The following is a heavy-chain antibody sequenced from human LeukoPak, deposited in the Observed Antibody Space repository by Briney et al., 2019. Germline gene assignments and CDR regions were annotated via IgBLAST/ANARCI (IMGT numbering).Heavy chain of an antibody. J-gene: IGHJ4*02. CDR1: GGTFSSYA. Sequence: SVKVSCKASGGTFSSYAISWVRQAPGQGLEWMGGIIPIFGTANYAQKFQGRVTMTRDTSTSTVYMELSSLRSEDTAVYYCARDLWGSTDYWGQGTLVTVSS. D-gene: IGHD3-16*01. V-gene: IGHV1-69*05. CDR2: IIPIFGTA. CDR3: ARDLWGSTDY.